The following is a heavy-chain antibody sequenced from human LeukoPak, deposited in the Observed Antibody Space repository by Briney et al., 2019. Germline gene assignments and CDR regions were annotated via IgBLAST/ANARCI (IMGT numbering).Heavy chain of an antibody. D-gene: IGHD3-10*01. CDR2: INPNSGGT. Sequence: ASVKVSCKASGYTFTGYYMHWVRQAPGQGLEWMGWINPNSGGTNYAQKLQGGVTMTRDTSISTAYMELSRLTSDDTAVYYCARGGGNYYGMDVWGQGTTVTVSS. V-gene: IGHV1-2*02. J-gene: IGHJ6*02. CDR3: ARGGGNYYGMDV. CDR1: GYTFTGYY.